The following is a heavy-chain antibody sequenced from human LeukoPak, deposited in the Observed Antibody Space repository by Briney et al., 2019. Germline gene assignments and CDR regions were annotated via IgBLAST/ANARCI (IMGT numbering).Heavy chain of an antibody. Sequence: GASVTVSCKASGGTFSSYAISWVRQAPGQGLEWMGGIIPIFGTANYAQKFQGRVTITADKSTSTAYMELSSLRSEDTAVYYCARMVKKGYSSSWYRGWFDPWGQGTLVTVSS. CDR2: IIPIFGTA. D-gene: IGHD6-13*01. CDR1: GGTFSSYA. CDR3: ARMVKKGYSSSWYRGWFDP. J-gene: IGHJ5*02. V-gene: IGHV1-69*06.